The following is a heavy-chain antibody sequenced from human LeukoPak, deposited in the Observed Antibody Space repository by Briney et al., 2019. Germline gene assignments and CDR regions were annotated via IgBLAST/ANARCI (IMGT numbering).Heavy chain of an antibody. CDR2: INHSGST. V-gene: IGHV4-34*01. J-gene: IGHJ6*02. D-gene: IGHD3-10*01. CDR3: AVLGGSGSQLGPKV. CDR1: GGSFSGYY. Sequence: SETLSLTCAVYGGSFSGYYRSWIRQPPGRGLEWIGEINHSGSTNYNPSLKSRVTISVDTSKNQFSLKLSSVTAADTAVYYCAVLGGSGSQLGPKVWGQGTTVTVSS.